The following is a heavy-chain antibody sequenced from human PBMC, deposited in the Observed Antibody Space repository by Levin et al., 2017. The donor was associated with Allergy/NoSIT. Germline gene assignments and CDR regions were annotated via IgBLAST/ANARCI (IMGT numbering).Heavy chain of an antibody. D-gene: IGHD1-26*01. CDR2: INAGNGNT. J-gene: IGHJ5*02. CDR1: GYTFTSYA. Sequence: ASVKVSCKASGYTFTSYAMHWVRQAPGQRLEWMGWINAGNGNTKYSQKFQGRVTITRDTSASTAYMELSSLRSEDTAVYYCARERLATTNWFDPWGQGTLVTVSS. CDR3: ARERLATTNWFDP. V-gene: IGHV1-3*01.